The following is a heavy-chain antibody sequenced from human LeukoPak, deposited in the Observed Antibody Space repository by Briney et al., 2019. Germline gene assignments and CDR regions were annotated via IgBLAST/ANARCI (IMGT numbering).Heavy chain of an antibody. Sequence: GGSLRLSCAASGFTFSSYAMHWVRQAPGKGLEWVAVISYDGSNKYYADSVKGRFTISRDNSKNTLYLQMNSLRAEDTAVYYCAKAADPSYYYDSSGYYYRYYFDYWGRGTLVTVSS. CDR2: ISYDGSNK. J-gene: IGHJ4*02. CDR3: AKAADPSYYYDSSGYYYRYYFDY. CDR1: GFTFSSYA. D-gene: IGHD3-22*01. V-gene: IGHV3-30*04.